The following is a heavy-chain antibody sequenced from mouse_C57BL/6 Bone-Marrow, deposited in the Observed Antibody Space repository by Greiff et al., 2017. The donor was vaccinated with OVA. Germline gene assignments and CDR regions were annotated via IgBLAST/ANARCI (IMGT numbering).Heavy chain of an antibody. Sequence: QVQLQQPGAELVRPGSSVKLSCKASGYTFTSYWMHWVKQRPIQGLEWIGNIDPSDSETHYNQKFKDKATLTVDKSSSTAYMQLSSLTSVDSAVYYCAREGVYYEGYIDYWGQGTTLTVSS. D-gene: IGHD2-4*01. V-gene: IGHV1-52*01. CDR3: AREGVYYEGYIDY. CDR1: GYTFTSYW. CDR2: IDPSDSET. J-gene: IGHJ2*01.